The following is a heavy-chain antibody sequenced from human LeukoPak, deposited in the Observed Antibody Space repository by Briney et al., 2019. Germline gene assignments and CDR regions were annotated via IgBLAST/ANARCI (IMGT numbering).Heavy chain of an antibody. CDR2: IYYSGST. V-gene: IGHV4-59*01. D-gene: IGHD2-15*01. CDR3: ARVDREVRRGYCSGGSCYGYYFDY. J-gene: IGHJ4*02. CDR1: GGSISSYY. Sequence: SETLSLTCTVSGGSISSYYWSWFRQPPGKGLEWIGYIYYSGSTNYNPSLKSRVTISVDTSKNQFSLKLSSVTAADTAVYYCARVDREVRRGYCSGGSCYGYYFDYWGQGTLVTVSS.